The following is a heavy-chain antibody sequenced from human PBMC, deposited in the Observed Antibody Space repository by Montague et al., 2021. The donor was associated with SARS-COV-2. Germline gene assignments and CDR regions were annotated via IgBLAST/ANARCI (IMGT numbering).Heavy chain of an antibody. CDR3: ARTSRGSRYFYGVDV. CDR1: GDSISDYY. D-gene: IGHD3-10*01. CDR2: IFRSGAT. Sequence: SETPSLTCTVPGDSISDYYWSWIRQPPGMGLEWIGYIFRSGATNYNPPLKSRVIISLDTSKSQFSLRLSSVTAADTAIYYCARTSRGSRYFYGVDVWGQGTTVTVSS. V-gene: IGHV4-59*01. J-gene: IGHJ6*02.